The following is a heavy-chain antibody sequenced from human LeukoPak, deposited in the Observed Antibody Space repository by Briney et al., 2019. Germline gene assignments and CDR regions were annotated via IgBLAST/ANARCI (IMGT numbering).Heavy chain of an antibody. Sequence: KTGGSLRLSCAASGFTFSSYSMNWVRQAPGKGLEWVSSISSSSSYIYYADSVKGRFTISRDNAKNSLYLQMNSLRAEDTAVYYCARAGISAYGMGVWGQGTTVTVSS. CDR2: ISSSSSYI. CDR3: ARAGISAYGMGV. D-gene: IGHD1-26*01. J-gene: IGHJ6*02. CDR1: GFTFSSYS. V-gene: IGHV3-21*01.